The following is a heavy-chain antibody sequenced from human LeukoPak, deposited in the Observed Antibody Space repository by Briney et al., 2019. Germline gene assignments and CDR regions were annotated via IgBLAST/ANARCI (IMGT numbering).Heavy chain of an antibody. V-gene: IGHV3-74*01. CDR2: INSDGSST. J-gene: IGHJ4*02. CDR3: VTSYCSGGGCYSASGY. Sequence: SGGSLRLSCAASGFTFSSYWMHWVRQAPGKGLVWVSRINSDGSSTSYADSVKGRFTISRDNAKNTLYLQMNSLRAEDSAVYYCVTSYCSGGGCYSASGYWGQGTLVTVSS. D-gene: IGHD2-15*01. CDR1: GFTFSSYW.